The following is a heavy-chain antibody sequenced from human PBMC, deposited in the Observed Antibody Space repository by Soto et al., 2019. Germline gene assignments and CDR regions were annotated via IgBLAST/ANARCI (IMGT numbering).Heavy chain of an antibody. CDR3: VDATSGYYYGVFES. CDR1: GYSISSGYY. D-gene: IGHD3-22*01. CDR2: IYHTAST. J-gene: IGHJ4*02. Sequence: SETLSLTCTVSGYSISSGYYWGWIRQPPGKGLEWIGSIYHTASTYYNPSLRSRVFISVDSSKNQFSLKLSSVTAADTAVYYCVDATSGYYYGVFESWRQGTLVTVSS. V-gene: IGHV4-38-2*02.